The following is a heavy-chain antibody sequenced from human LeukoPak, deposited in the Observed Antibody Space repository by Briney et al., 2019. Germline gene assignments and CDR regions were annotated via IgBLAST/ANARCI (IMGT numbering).Heavy chain of an antibody. J-gene: IGHJ4*02. V-gene: IGHV5-51*01. CDR3: ARQNDFRLDY. D-gene: IGHD3-3*01. CDR1: GYTFSSYW. CDR2: IYPGDSDT. Sequence: GESLRISCKGSGYTFSSYWIGWVRQMPGKGLEWMGIIYPGDSDTRYSPSLQGQVTISVDTSIGTAYLQWSSLKASDTTIYYCARQNDFRLDYWGQGTLVTVSS.